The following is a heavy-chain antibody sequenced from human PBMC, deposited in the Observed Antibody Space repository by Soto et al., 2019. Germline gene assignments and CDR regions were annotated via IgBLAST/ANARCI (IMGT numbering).Heavy chain of an antibody. CDR3: ARVYYDFWSGYYFYYGMDV. V-gene: IGHV4-34*01. Sequence: PSETLSLTCAVYCGSFSGYYWSWIRQPPGKGLEWIGEINHSGSTNYNPSLKSRVTISVDTSKNQFSLKLSSVTAADTAVYYCARVYYDFWSGYYFYYGMDVWGQGTTVTVSS. D-gene: IGHD3-3*01. CDR1: CGSFSGYY. CDR2: INHSGST. J-gene: IGHJ6*02.